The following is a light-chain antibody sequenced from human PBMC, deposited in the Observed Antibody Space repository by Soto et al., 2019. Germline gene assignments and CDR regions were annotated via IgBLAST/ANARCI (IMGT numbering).Light chain of an antibody. CDR3: HRCGIHPRT. V-gene: IGKV1-39*01. CDR2: AAS. J-gene: IGKJ1*01. CDR1: QSISSY. Sequence: DIQMTQSPSSLSASVGDRVTITCRASQSISSYLNWYQQKPGKAPKLLIYAASSLLSGVSSRFSGSGSGTVFPLTISSLQHEVFASYCRHRCGIHPRTFGQGTKVEIK.